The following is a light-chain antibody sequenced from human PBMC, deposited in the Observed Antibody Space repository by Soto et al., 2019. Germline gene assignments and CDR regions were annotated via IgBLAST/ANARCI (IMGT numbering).Light chain of an antibody. Sequence: AIQMTQSPSSLSASVGDRVTITCRASQAIKTDLGWYQQKPGKAPKLLIYSASSLRSGVPSRFTGTASGTDFTLTISSLQPEDFATYYCLQDFNYPWTFGQGTKVEVK. V-gene: IGKV1-6*01. CDR3: LQDFNYPWT. J-gene: IGKJ1*01. CDR1: QAIKTD. CDR2: SAS.